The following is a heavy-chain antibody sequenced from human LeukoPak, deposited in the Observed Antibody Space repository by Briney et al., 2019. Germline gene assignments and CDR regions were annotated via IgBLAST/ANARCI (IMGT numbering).Heavy chain of an antibody. CDR3: ARLAHDAFDI. CDR2: ISSSGFST. CDR1: GFTFSSYA. D-gene: IGHD6-19*01. V-gene: IGHV3-23*01. J-gene: IGHJ3*02. Sequence: GGSLRLSCAASGFTFSSYAMSWVRQAPGKGLEWVSGISSSGFSTYYADSVKGRFTISRDNAKNSLYLQMNSLRAEDTAVYYCARLAHDAFDIWGQGTMVTVSS.